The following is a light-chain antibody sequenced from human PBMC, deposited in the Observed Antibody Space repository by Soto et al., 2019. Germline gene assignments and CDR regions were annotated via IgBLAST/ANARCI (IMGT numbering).Light chain of an antibody. V-gene: IGKV3-11*01. CDR3: QQRSNWPLLT. J-gene: IGKJ4*01. CDR2: DAS. CDR1: PSVSSS. Sequence: EIVLTQSPATLSLSPGERATLSCRASPSVSSSLAWYQQKPGQAPRLLIYDASNRATGIPARFSGSGSGTDFTLTISSLEPEDFAVYYCQQRSNWPLLTFGGGTKVEIK.